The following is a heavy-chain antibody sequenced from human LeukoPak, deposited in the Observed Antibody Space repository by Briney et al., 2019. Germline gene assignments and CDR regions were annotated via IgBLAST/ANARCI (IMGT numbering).Heavy chain of an antibody. CDR3: ARVTAGGNYDPHFDY. CDR2: INADGSGT. Sequence: GGSLRLSCAASGFTFSSYWMHWVRQAPGKGLVWVSRINADGSGTSYADSVKGRFTVSRDNAKNTLYLQMNSLRAEDTAVYYCARVTAGGNYDPHFDYWGQGTLVTVSP. J-gene: IGHJ4*02. CDR1: GFTFSSYW. V-gene: IGHV3-74*01. D-gene: IGHD4-11*01.